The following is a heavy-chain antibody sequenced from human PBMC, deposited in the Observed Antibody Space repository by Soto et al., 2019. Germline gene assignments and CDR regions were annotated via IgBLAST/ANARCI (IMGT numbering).Heavy chain of an antibody. CDR2: IIPIFGTA. J-gene: IGHJ4*02. Sequence: SVKVSCKASGGTFSSYAISWVRQAPGQGLEWMGGIIPIFGTANYAQKFQGRVTITADESTSTAYMELSSLRSEDTAVYYCARSYCSGGSCHFDYWGQGTLVTVSS. CDR3: ARSYCSGGSCHFDY. D-gene: IGHD2-15*01. V-gene: IGHV1-69*13. CDR1: GGTFSSYA.